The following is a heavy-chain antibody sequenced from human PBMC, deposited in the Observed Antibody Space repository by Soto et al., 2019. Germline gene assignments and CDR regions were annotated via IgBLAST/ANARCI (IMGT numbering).Heavy chain of an antibody. CDR3: ARDTTYYDFWSGPYYYYMDV. J-gene: IGHJ6*03. Sequence: GGSLRLSCAASGFTFSSYWMSWVRQAPGKGLEWVANIKQDGSEKYYVDSVKGRFTISRDNAKNSLYLQMNSLRAEDTAVYYCARDTTYYDFWSGPYYYYMDVWGKGTTVTVSS. V-gene: IGHV3-7*01. D-gene: IGHD3-3*01. CDR1: GFTFSSYW. CDR2: IKQDGSEK.